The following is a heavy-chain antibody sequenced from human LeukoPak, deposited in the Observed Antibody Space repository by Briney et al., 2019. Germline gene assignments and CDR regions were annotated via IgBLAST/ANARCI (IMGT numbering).Heavy chain of an antibody. V-gene: IGHV4-39*01. CDR2: IYYSGST. Sequence: SETLSLTCTVPGGSISSNSYYWGWIRQPPGKGLEWIGSIYYSGSTYYNPSLKSRVTISVDTSKNQFSLKLSSVTAADTAVYYCARPSSGIDYWGQGTLVTVSS. CDR3: ARPSSGIDY. J-gene: IGHJ4*02. CDR1: GGSISSNSYY. D-gene: IGHD6-19*01.